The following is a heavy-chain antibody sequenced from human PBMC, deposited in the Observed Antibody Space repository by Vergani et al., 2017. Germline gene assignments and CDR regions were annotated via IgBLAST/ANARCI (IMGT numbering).Heavy chain of an antibody. V-gene: IGHV4-61*02. Sequence: QVQLQESGPGLVKPSQTLSLTCSVSGGSISSGSYYWSWIRQPAGKGLEWIGRMHTTGTTNYNPSLKSRATISVDTSKNQFSLNLSSVTAADTAVYYCAIEATRSWDWGQGTLVTVSS. CDR2: MHTTGTT. CDR1: GGSISSGSYY. D-gene: IGHD1-26*01. J-gene: IGHJ4*02. CDR3: AIEATRSWD.